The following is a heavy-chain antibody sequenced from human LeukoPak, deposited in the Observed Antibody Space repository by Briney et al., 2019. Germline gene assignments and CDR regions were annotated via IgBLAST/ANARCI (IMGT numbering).Heavy chain of an antibody. CDR3: AKEPRGYSYGPFDY. V-gene: IGHV3-9*01. CDR1: GFTFDDYA. J-gene: IGHJ4*02. D-gene: IGHD5-18*01. CDR2: ISWNSGSI. Sequence: GGSLRLPCAASGFTFDDYAMHWVRQAPGKGLEWVSGISWNSGSIGYADSVKGRFTISRDNAKNSLYLQMNSLRAEDTALYYRAKEPRGYSYGPFDYWGQGTLVTVSS.